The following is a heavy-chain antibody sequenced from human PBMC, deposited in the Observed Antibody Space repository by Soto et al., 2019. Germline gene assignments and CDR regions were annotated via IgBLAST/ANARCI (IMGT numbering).Heavy chain of an antibody. CDR3: AIEAAAGSFDY. J-gene: IGHJ4*02. D-gene: IGHD6-13*01. CDR1: GFTFSSYA. Sequence: QVQLVESGGGVVQPGRSLRLSCAASGFTFSSYAMHWVRQAPGKGLEWVAVISYDGSNKYYADSVKGRFTISRDNSKNTLYLQMNSLRAEDTAVYYCAIEAAAGSFDYWGQGPLVTVFS. CDR2: ISYDGSNK. V-gene: IGHV3-30-3*01.